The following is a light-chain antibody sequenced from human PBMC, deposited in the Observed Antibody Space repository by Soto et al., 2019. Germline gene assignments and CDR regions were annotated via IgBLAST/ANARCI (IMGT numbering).Light chain of an antibody. CDR2: PAS. CDR1: QSISSTY. CDR3: QRYGSSRWT. V-gene: IGKV3-20*01. Sequence: EIVLTQSPDTLSLFPGERATLSCRASQSISSTYLAWYQQKPGQAPRPLISPASNRATGTPDRFSGSGSGTDVALTIIRLDPGDFAVYYCQRYGSSRWTFGQGTKVEVK. J-gene: IGKJ1*01.